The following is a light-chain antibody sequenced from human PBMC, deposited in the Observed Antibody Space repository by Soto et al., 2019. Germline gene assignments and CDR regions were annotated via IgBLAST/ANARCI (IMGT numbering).Light chain of an antibody. CDR3: QQYNNWPPVA. CDR1: QSVTK. Sequence: EIVMTQSPATLSVSTGERATLSCRASQSVTKLAWYQQKPCQAPRLLIYGVSTRATGTPARFSGSGSGTDFTITISSLQSEDFAVYYCQQYNNWPPVAFGGGTKVEIK. CDR2: GVS. J-gene: IGKJ4*01. V-gene: IGKV3D-15*01.